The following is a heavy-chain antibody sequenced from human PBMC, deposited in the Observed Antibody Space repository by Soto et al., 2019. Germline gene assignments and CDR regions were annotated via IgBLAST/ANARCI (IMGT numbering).Heavy chain of an antibody. J-gene: IGHJ4*02. D-gene: IGHD1-1*01. CDR2: INPNSGGT. Sequence: ASVKVSCKASGYTFTGYYMHWVRQAPGQGLEWMGWINPNSGGTNYAQKFQGWVTMNRDTSISTSYMELSRLRSDDTAVYYCARAPWGYNLSFAFFGQGTLVTVSS. V-gene: IGHV1-2*04. CDR3: ARAPWGYNLSFAF. CDR1: GYTFTGYY.